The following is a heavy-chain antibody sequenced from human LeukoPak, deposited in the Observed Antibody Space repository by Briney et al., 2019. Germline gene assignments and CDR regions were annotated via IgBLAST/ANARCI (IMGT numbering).Heavy chain of an antibody. CDR3: AKDTDTAMVTTPDY. CDR2: ISGSGGST. V-gene: IGHV3-23*01. Sequence: GGSLRLSCAASGFTFSSHAMSWVRQAPGKGLEWVSAISGSGGSTYYADSVKGRFTISRDNSKNTLYLQMNSLRAEDTAVYYCAKDTDTAMVTTPDYWGQGTLVTVSS. D-gene: IGHD5-18*01. J-gene: IGHJ4*02. CDR1: GFTFSSHA.